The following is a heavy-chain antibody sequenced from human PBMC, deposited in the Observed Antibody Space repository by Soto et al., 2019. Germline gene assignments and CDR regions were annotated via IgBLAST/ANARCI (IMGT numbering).Heavy chain of an antibody. CDR2: IYYSGST. CDR3: ARDNILGILYGGMDV. V-gene: IGHV4-30-4*01. J-gene: IGHJ6*02. CDR1: GGSISSGDYY. D-gene: IGHD3-3*01. Sequence: SETLSLTCTVSGGSISSGDYYWSWIRQPPGKGLEWIGYIYYSGSTYYNPSLKSRVTISVDTSKNQFSLKLSSVTAADAAVYYCARDNILGILYGGMDVWGQGTTVTVSS.